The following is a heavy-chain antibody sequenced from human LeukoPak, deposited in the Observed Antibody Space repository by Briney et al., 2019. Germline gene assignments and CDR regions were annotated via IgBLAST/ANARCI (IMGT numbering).Heavy chain of an antibody. D-gene: IGHD3-10*01. J-gene: IGHJ4*02. CDR2: IYNSGST. V-gene: IGHV4-4*07. CDR1: GGSISSYY. Sequence: PSETLSLTCTVSGGSISSYYWSWIRQPAGKGLEWIGRIYNSGSTNYNTNYNPSLTSRVTMSVDTSKNQFSLKLNSVSAADTAVYFCARAIWYGSGTTAFDYRGQGTLVTVSP. CDR3: ARAIWYGSGTTAFDY.